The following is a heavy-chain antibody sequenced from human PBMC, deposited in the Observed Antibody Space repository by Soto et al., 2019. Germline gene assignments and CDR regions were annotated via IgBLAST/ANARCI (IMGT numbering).Heavy chain of an antibody. CDR2: IIPIFGTA. V-gene: IGHV1-69*01. J-gene: IGHJ6*02. CDR3: TKNYYGSGSYYYYGMDV. Sequence: QVQLVQSGAEVKKPGSSVKVSCKASGGTFSSYAISWVRQAPGQGLEWMGGIIPIFGTANYAQKFQGRVTITADESTSTAYMELSSLRSEDTAVYYCTKNYYGSGSYYYYGMDVWGQGTTVTVSS. D-gene: IGHD3-10*01. CDR1: GGTFSSYA.